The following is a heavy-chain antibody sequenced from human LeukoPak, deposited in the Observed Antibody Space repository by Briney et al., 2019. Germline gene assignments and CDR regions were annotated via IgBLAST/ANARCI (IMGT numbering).Heavy chain of an antibody. D-gene: IGHD6-19*01. V-gene: IGHV4-4*02. Sequence: SETLSLTCAVSGGSISSSNWWSWVRQPPGKGLEWIGEIYHSGSTNYNPSLKSRVTISVDKSKNQFSLKLSSVTAADTAVYYCARVIIAVAGTFYYGMDVWGQGTTVTVS. CDR1: GGSISSSNW. CDR2: IYHSGST. CDR3: ARVIIAVAGTFYYGMDV. J-gene: IGHJ6*02.